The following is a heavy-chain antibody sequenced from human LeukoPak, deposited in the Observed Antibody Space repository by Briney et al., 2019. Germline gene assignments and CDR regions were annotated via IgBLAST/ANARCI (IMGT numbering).Heavy chain of an antibody. Sequence: SETLSLTCTVSGGSISSYYWSWIRQPPGKGLEWIGYIYTSGSTNYNPSLKSRVTISVDTSKNQLSLKLSSVTAADTAVYYCARHVSWRHSYGYFDYWGQGTLVTVSS. V-gene: IGHV4-4*09. D-gene: IGHD5-18*01. CDR3: ARHVSWRHSYGYFDY. CDR1: GGSISSYY. J-gene: IGHJ4*02. CDR2: IYTSGST.